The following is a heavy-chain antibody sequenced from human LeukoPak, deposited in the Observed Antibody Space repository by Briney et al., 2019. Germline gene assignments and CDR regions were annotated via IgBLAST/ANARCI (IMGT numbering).Heavy chain of an antibody. D-gene: IGHD3-10*01. CDR1: GFTFSRYW. Sequence: PGGSLRLSCVASGFTFSRYWMSWVRQAPGKGPEFVANIKEDGSEKSYVDSVKGRFTISRDSSRNTLYLQMNSLRAEDTAIYYCVRASSGLIKGSYDFWGQGTLVTVAS. CDR2: IKEDGSEK. V-gene: IGHV3-7*03. CDR3: VRASSGLIKGSYDF. J-gene: IGHJ3*01.